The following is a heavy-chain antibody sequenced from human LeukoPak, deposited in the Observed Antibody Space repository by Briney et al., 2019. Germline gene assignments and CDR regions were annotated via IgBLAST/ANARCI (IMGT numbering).Heavy chain of an antibody. CDR1: SYSISSGYY. CDR3: ASRKLGNDY. V-gene: IGHV4-38-2*02. Sequence: PSETLSLTCTVSSYSISSGYYWGWIRQPPGKGLEWIGYIYHAGSTSYSPSLKSRVTISADTSQNQFSLKLSSVTAADTAVYYCASRKLGNDYWGQGTLVTVSS. D-gene: IGHD7-27*01. CDR2: IYHAGST. J-gene: IGHJ4*02.